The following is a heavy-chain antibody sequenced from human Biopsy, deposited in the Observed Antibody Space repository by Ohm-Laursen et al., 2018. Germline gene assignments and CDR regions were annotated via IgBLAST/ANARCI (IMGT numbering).Heavy chain of an antibody. CDR2: IYYSVMT. J-gene: IGHJ6*02. CDR3: ARDSGILNYGNFKYYHYYGMDV. D-gene: IGHD4-11*01. CDR1: GDSVTKYY. V-gene: IGHV4-59*02. Sequence: ETLPLTCTVSGDSVTKYYWSWIRQPPGKGLEWIGHIYYSVMTNYNPSLQSRVSISVDTSRNQVSLTLSSVTAADTAVYYCARDSGILNYGNFKYYHYYGMDVWGQGTKVTVSS.